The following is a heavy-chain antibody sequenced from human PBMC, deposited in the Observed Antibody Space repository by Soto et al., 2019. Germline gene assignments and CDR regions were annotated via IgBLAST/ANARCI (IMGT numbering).Heavy chain of an antibody. CDR1: GGTFSSYT. D-gene: IGHD2-21*01. Sequence: QVQLVQSGAEVKKPGSSVKVSCKASGGTFSSYTISWVRQAPGQGLEWMGRIIPILGIANYAQKFQGRVTITADQSTSTAYMELSSLGSEDTALYYCARDDDFGGDCYSVAGWLVPGGQGTQVTVSS. CDR3: ARDDDFGGDCYSVAGWLVP. CDR2: IIPILGIA. V-gene: IGHV1-69*08. J-gene: IGHJ5*02.